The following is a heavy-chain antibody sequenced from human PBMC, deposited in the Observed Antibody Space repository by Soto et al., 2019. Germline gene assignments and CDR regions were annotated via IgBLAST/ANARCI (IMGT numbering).Heavy chain of an antibody. V-gene: IGHV3-23*01. Sequence: EVQLLESGGDVVRPGGSLRLSCAASECTFSSYAMGWVRQAPGKGLEWVAGVSRAGTYTFYADSVRGRFSISRDNSRDTVDLYMNALRGDDTAVYFCVKYTVTEDLGESWGQGTLVSVSS. CDR2: VSRAGTYT. CDR1: ECTFSSYA. D-gene: IGHD3-16*01. CDR3: VKYTVTEDLGES. J-gene: IGHJ5*02.